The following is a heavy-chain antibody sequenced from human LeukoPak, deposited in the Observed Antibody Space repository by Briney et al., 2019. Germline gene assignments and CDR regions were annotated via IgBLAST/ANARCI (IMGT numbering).Heavy chain of an antibody. V-gene: IGHV4-34*01. CDR1: GGSFSGYY. CDR2: INHSGST. Sequence: PSETLSLTCAVYGGSFSGYYWSWIRQPPGKGLEWIGEINHSGSTNYNPSLKSRVTISVDTSKNQFSLKLSSVTAADTAVYYCVRRTIPRANWFDPWGQGTLVTVSS. D-gene: IGHD3-3*01. CDR3: VRRTIPRANWFDP. J-gene: IGHJ5*02.